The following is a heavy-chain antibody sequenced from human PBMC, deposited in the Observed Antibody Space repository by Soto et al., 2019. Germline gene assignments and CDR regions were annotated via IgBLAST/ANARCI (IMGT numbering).Heavy chain of an antibody. V-gene: IGHV1-2*02. J-gene: IGHJ5*02. D-gene: IGHD1-1*01. CDR1: RYIFTAYF. Sequence: QVQLVQSGAEVKKPGASVKVSCKAPRYIFTAYFMHWVRQAPGQGLEWMGWINPNNGATHHGLSFQGRVSMTRDTSISTAYMELSSLRSDDTAVYYCASHDPGARFDPWGQGTLVIVSS. CDR3: ASHDPGARFDP. CDR2: INPNNGAT.